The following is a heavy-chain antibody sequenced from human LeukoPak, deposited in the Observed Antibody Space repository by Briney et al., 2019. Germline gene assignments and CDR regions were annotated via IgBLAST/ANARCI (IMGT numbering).Heavy chain of an antibody. V-gene: IGHV3-23*01. Sequence: GGSLRLSCAASGFTFSSYGMNWVRQAPGKGLEWVSGISGDAGRTYYADSVKGRFTIYRDNSKNTLYLQMNSLGAEDTAVYYCAKDDDWGRYKHWGQGTLVTVSS. CDR2: ISGDAGRT. D-gene: IGHD3-16*01. J-gene: IGHJ1*01. CDR1: GFTFSSYG. CDR3: AKDDDWGRYKH.